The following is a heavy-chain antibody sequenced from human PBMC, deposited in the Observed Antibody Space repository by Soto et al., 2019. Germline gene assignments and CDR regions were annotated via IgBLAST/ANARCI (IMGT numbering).Heavy chain of an antibody. CDR1: GFTFSGSP. Sequence: EVQLVESGGGLVQPGGSLKLSCAASGFTFSGSPMHWVRQASGKGLEWVGRIRSKADSYATTYAASVKGRFTISRDDSKNTAYLQMNSLKTEDTAVYYCTSAPRDLYYFDQWGQGTLVTVSS. CDR3: TSAPRDLYYFDQ. J-gene: IGHJ4*02. CDR2: IRSKADSYAT. V-gene: IGHV3-73*01.